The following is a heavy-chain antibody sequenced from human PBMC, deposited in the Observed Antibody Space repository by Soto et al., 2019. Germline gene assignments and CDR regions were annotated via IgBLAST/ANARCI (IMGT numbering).Heavy chain of an antibody. CDR1: GGSFSDHY. CDR2: INHSGST. D-gene: IGHD2-2*01. V-gene: IGHV4-34*01. J-gene: IGHJ4*02. CDR3: ARETGVVVPAAISLDY. Sequence: PSETLSLTCAVYGGSFSDHYWSWIRQPPGKGLEWIGEINHSGSTNYNPSLKSRVTISVDTSKNQFSLKLSSVTAADTAVYYCARETGVVVPAAISLDYWGQGTLVTVSS.